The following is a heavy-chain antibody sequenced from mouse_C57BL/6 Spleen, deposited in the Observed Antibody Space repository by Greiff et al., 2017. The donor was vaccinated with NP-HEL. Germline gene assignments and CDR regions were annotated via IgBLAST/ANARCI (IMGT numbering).Heavy chain of an antibody. Sequence: QVQLKESGPELVKPGASVKISCKASGYAFSSSWMNWVKQRPGKGLEWIGRIYPGDGDTNYNGKFKGKATLTADKSSSTAYMQLSSLTSEDSAVYFCARDDDGYYDWYFDVWGTGTTVTVSS. CDR1: GYAFSSSW. CDR3: ARDDDGYYDWYFDV. D-gene: IGHD2-3*01. CDR2: IYPGDGDT. V-gene: IGHV1-82*01. J-gene: IGHJ1*03.